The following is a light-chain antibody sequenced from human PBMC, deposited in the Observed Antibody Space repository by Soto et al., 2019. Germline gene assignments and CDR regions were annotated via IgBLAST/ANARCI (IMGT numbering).Light chain of an antibody. CDR2: EVS. CDR1: SSDVGSYNR. J-gene: IGLJ1*01. Sequence: QYALTQPHSVSGSSVTAVALSCTGTSSDVGSYNRVSWYQQPPGAAPKLMIYEVSNRPSGVPDRFSGSKSGNTASLTISGLQAEDEADYYCNSYTGSSTYVFGTGTKVTVL. V-gene: IGLV2-18*02. CDR3: NSYTGSSTYV.